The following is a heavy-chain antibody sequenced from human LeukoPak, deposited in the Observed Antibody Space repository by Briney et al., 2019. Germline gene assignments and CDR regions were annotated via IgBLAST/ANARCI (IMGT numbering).Heavy chain of an antibody. CDR3: ARPYSSTWYGVFDI. D-gene: IGHD6-13*01. CDR1: GGSISSYY. CDR2: VYYSGST. J-gene: IGHJ3*02. Sequence: SETLSLTCTVPGGSISSYYWSWIRQPLGKGLEWIGCVYYSGSTKYNPSLKSRVTISVDTSKNQFSLKLSSVTAADTAVYYCARPYSSTWYGVFDIWGQGTMVTVSS. V-gene: IGHV4-59*08.